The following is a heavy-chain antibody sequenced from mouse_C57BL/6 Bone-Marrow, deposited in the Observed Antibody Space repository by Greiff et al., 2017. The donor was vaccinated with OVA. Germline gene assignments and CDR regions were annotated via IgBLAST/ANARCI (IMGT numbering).Heavy chain of an antibody. Sequence: EVQLQESGGGLVKPGGSLKLSCAASGFTFSDYGMHWVRQAPEKGLEWVAYISSGSSTIYYADTVKGRFTISRDNAKNTLFLQMTSLRSEDTAMYYCARPRSNYPYYYAMDYWGQGTSVTVSS. CDR1: GFTFSDYG. V-gene: IGHV5-17*01. CDR2: ISSGSSTI. J-gene: IGHJ4*01. D-gene: IGHD2-5*01. CDR3: ARPRSNYPYYYAMDY.